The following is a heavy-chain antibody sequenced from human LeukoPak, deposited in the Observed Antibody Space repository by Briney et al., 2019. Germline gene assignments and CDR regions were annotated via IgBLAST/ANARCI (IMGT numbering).Heavy chain of an antibody. Sequence: ASVKVSCTASGYTFAGYYIHWVRRAPGQGLEWLGWINPNKGDTKSAQKFRDRVIMTTDTSLTTAYMEVINLSSDDTAVYYCTRSSWDCSSGSCYSNMNFDYWGQGTLVTVSS. CDR1: GYTFAGYY. J-gene: IGHJ4*02. V-gene: IGHV1-2*02. CDR2: INPNKGDT. D-gene: IGHD2-15*01. CDR3: TRSSWDCSSGSCYSNMNFDY.